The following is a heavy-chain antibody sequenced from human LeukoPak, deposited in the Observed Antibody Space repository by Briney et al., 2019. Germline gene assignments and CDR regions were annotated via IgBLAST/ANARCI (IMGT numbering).Heavy chain of an antibody. CDR3: AHLSHNSGYYQSFDY. J-gene: IGHJ4*02. CDR1: GFSISTTGVG. V-gene: IGHV2-5*02. D-gene: IGHD3-22*01. Sequence: SGPTLVYPTQTLTLTCTLSGFSISTTGVGVGWIRQPPGKALEWLALVYWDGDARHSPSLRSRISISKDTSKNQVVFIMTDMDPADTATYYCAHLSHNSGYYQSFDYWGQGTLVTVSS. CDR2: VYWDGDA.